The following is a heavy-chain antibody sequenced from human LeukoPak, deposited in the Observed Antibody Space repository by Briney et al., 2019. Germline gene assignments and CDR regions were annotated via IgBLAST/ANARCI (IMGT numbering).Heavy chain of an antibody. CDR1: GYTFTSYD. CDR3: ARGPLTMVRGVIRGSFFDY. Sequence: ASVKVSCKASGYTFTSYDINWVRQATGQGLEWVGWMNPNSGNTGYAQKFQGRVTMTRNTSISTAYMELSSLRSEDTAVYYCARGPLTMVRGVIRGSFFDYWGQGTLVTVSS. J-gene: IGHJ4*02. D-gene: IGHD3-10*01. CDR2: MNPNSGNT. V-gene: IGHV1-8*01.